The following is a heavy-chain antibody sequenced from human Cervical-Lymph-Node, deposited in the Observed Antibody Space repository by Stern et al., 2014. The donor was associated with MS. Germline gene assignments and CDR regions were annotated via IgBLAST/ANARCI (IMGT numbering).Heavy chain of an antibody. J-gene: IGHJ4*02. CDR2: ISPYTGDT. CDR3: ARRFGELYLAFFDA. Sequence: VQLVESGAEVKKPGAAGKVSCKASGYTFSNFGIAWLRQAPGQGLEWMGWISPYTGDTNYAQKVQDRVTLTTDTLTSTAYMELRSLTSDDTAVYYCARRFGELYLAFFDAWGQGALVTVSS. CDR1: GYTFSNFG. V-gene: IGHV1-18*04. D-gene: IGHD3-10*01.